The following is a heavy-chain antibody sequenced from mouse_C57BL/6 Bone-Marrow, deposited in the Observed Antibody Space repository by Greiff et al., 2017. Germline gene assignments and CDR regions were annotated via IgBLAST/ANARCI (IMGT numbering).Heavy chain of an antibody. D-gene: IGHD2-2*01. Sequence: VQLQQSGPELVKPGASVKISCKASGYTFTDYYMNWVKQSHGKSLEWIGDINPNNGGTSYNQKFKGKATLTVDKSSSTAYMELRSLTSEDSAVYYCAKGDYGYDEIDYWGQGTTLTVSS. CDR3: AKGDYGYDEIDY. V-gene: IGHV1-26*01. CDR2: INPNNGGT. J-gene: IGHJ2*01. CDR1: GYTFTDYY.